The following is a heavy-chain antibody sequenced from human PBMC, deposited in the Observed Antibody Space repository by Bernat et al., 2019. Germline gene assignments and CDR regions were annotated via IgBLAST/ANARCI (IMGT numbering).Heavy chain of an antibody. J-gene: IGHJ4*02. V-gene: IGHV3-33*01. Sequence: VQLLESGGGLVQPGRSLRLSCAASGFTFSSYGMHWVRQAPGKGLEWVAVIWYDGSNKYYADSVKGRFTISRDNSKNTLYLQMNSLRAEDTAVYYCARGVGAGQGDYFDYWGQGTLVTVSS. CDR2: IWYDGSNK. D-gene: IGHD6-19*01. CDR3: ARGVGAGQGDYFDY. CDR1: GFTFSSYG.